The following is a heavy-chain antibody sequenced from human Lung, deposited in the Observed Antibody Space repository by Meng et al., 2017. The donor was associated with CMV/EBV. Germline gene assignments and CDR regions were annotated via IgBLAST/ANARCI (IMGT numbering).Heavy chain of an antibody. CDR2: ISSSGSDI. Sequence: GESLKISCAASGFTFTNYCMSWIRQAPGKGLEWVSYISSSGSDIYYADSVKGRVTISTDNAKNSPYLQMNSLRAEDTAVYYCASRSEGYSISYIDYWGQGTLVTVSS. V-gene: IGHV3-11*01. J-gene: IGHJ4*02. CDR1: GFTFTNYC. CDR3: ASRSEGYSISYIDY. D-gene: IGHD6-6*01.